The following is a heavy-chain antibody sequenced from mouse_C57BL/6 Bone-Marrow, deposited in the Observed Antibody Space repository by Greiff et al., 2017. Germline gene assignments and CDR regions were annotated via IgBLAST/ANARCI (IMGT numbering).Heavy chain of an antibody. CDR1: GFSLTSYG. Sequence: QVHVKQSGPGLVQPSQSLSISCTVSGFSLTSYGVHWVRQSPGKGLEWLGVIWRGGSTDYNAAFMSRLSITKDNSKSQVFFKMNSLQADDTAIYYCAKKGGTGYAMDYWGQGTSVTVSS. CDR2: IWRGGST. J-gene: IGHJ4*01. D-gene: IGHD4-1*01. V-gene: IGHV2-5*01. CDR3: AKKGGTGYAMDY.